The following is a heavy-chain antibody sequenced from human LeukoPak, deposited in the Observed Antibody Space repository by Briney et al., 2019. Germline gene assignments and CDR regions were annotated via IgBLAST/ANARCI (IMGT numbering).Heavy chain of an antibody. V-gene: IGHV4-34*01. CDR2: INHSGST. D-gene: IGHD3-10*01. J-gene: IGHJ4*02. Sequence: SETLSLTCAVYGGSFSGYYWSWIRQPPGKGLEWIGEINHSGSTNYNPSLKSRVTISVDTSKNQFSLKLSSVTAADTAVYYCARGARGIYGSGSLFDYWDQGTLVTVSS. CDR1: GGSFSGYY. CDR3: ARGARGIYGSGSLFDY.